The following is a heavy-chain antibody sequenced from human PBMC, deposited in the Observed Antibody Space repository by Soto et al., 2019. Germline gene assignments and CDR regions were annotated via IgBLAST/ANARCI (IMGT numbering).Heavy chain of an antibody. Sequence: PSETMSLTCAVSGGSISSGNWWSWVRKPPGKGLEWIGEIYHSGSTNYNPSLKSRVTISVDKSKNQFSLKLSSVTAADTAVYYCASVRGGYYYAMDVWGQGTTVTVSS. CDR2: IYHSGST. CDR1: GGSISSGNW. J-gene: IGHJ6*02. D-gene: IGHD3-10*02. V-gene: IGHV4-4*02. CDR3: ASVRGGYYYAMDV.